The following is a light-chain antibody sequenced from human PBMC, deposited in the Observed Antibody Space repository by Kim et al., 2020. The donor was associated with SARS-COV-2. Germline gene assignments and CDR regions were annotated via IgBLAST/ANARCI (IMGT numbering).Light chain of an antibody. CDR2: KSS. V-gene: IGKV1-5*03. CDR3: KKYNSRYT. Sequence: NNGLAWYQQRPGKPTNLLVYKSSNLQSGVPSRFSGSGSGTEFTLTISSLQPDDFATYYCKKYNSRYTFGQGTKLEI. CDR1: NNG. J-gene: IGKJ2*01.